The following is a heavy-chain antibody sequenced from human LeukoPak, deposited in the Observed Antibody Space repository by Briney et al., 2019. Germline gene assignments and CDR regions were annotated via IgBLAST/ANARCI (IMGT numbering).Heavy chain of an antibody. J-gene: IGHJ6*02. V-gene: IGHV3-7*01. CDR3: ARWDRPGELELPAYYYYYYGMDV. Sequence: GGSLRLSCAASGFTFSSYAMSWVRQAPGKGLEWVANIKQDGSEKYYVDSVKGRFTISRDNAKNSLYLQMNSLRAEDTAVYYCARWDRPGELELPAYYYYYYGMDVWGQGTTVTVSS. CDR1: GFTFSSYA. D-gene: IGHD1-7*01. CDR2: IKQDGSEK.